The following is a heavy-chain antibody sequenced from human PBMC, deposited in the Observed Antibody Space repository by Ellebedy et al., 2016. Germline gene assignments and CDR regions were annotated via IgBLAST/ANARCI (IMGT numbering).Heavy chain of an antibody. D-gene: IGHD3-10*01. CDR1: GGSISSGDYY. V-gene: IGHV4-30-4*01. CDR3: ARALGWFGESMGGFDP. Sequence: SETLSLTCTVSGGSISSGDYYWSWIRQPPGKGLEWIGYIYYSGSTYYNPSLKSRVTISVDTSKNQFSLKLSSVTAADTAVYYCARALGWFGESMGGFDPWGQGTLVTVSS. CDR2: IYYSGST. J-gene: IGHJ5*02.